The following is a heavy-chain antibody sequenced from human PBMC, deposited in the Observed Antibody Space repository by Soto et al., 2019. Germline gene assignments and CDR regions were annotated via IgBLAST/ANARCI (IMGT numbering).Heavy chain of an antibody. J-gene: IGHJ4*02. V-gene: IGHV3-30-3*01. CDR2: ISYDGSNK. Sequence: QVQLVESGGGVVQPGRSLRLSCAASGFTFSSYAMHWVRQAPGKGLEWVAVISYDGSNKYYADSVKGRFTISRDNSKNTLYLQMNSLRAEDTAVYYCARDLGLPGSSGYYGAWGQGTLVTVSS. CDR1: GFTFSSYA. D-gene: IGHD3-22*01. CDR3: ARDLGLPGSSGYYGA.